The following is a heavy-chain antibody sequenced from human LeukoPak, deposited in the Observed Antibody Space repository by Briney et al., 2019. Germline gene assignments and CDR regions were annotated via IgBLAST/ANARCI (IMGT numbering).Heavy chain of an antibody. CDR3: AKWAELPPWFDY. Sequence: GGSLRLSCSASGFTFSDYAISWVRQAPGNGLEWVGFIRSKGYGGTTEYAASVKGRFTISRDNSKSIAYLQMNSLRAEDTAVYYCAKWAELPPWFDYWGQGTLVTVSS. V-gene: IGHV3-49*04. D-gene: IGHD1-26*01. CDR2: IRSKGYGGTT. J-gene: IGHJ4*02. CDR1: GFTFSDYA.